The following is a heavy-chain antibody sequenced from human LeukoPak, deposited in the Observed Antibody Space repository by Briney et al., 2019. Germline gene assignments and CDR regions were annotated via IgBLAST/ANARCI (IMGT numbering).Heavy chain of an antibody. D-gene: IGHD3-22*01. J-gene: IGHJ4*02. CDR1: GGSISGYY. CDR2: VSYSGST. CDR3: ARWNPYDSSGYYYAFDH. V-gene: IGHV4-59*01. Sequence: SETLSLTCTVSGGSISGYYWSWIRQPPGKGLEWIGYVSYSGSTNYNPSLKSRVTMSVDTSRNQVSLKLRSVTTADTAVYYCARWNPYDSSGYYYAFDHWGQGTLVTVSS.